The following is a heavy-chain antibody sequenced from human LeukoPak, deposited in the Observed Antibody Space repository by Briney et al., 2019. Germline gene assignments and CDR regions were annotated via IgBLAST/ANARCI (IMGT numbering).Heavy chain of an antibody. D-gene: IGHD3-16*01. V-gene: IGHV1-69*05. CDR2: IIPIFGTA. CDR3: AREGIGDRVAFDI. J-gene: IGHJ3*02. CDR1: GYTFTSYA. Sequence: GASVKVSCKASGYTFTSYAMNWVRQAPGQGLEWMGGIIPIFGTANYAQKFQGRVTITTDESTSTAYMELSSLRSEDTAVYYCAREGIGDRVAFDIWGQGTMVTVSS.